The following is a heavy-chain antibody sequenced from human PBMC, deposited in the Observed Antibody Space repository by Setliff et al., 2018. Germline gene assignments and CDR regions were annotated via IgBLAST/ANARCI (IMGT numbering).Heavy chain of an antibody. J-gene: IGHJ4*02. CDR1: GGSISSGSNY. CDR3: ARHFYPPDFFAH. CDR2: RYYTGTT. V-gene: IGHV4-39*01. D-gene: IGHD3-3*01. Sequence: SETLSLTCTVSGGSISSGSNYWSWVRQSPGKGLEWIGTRYYTGTTFYNPSLESRVAVSLDASEKKFSLNLRSVTTADTAVYYCARHFYPPDFFAHWGQGLLVTV.